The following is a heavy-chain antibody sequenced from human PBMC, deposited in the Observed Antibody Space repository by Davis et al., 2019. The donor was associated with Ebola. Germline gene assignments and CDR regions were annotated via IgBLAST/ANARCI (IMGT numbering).Heavy chain of an antibody. D-gene: IGHD4-17*01. Sequence: PGGSLRLSCAVSGFTFSTYSMNWVRQAPGKGLEWVSYISTTSRTIYYADSVKGRFTISRDNAKNSLYLQMNSLRAEDTAVYYCARSISLTDYVGCDYWGQGTLVTVSS. CDR1: GFTFSTYS. J-gene: IGHJ4*02. CDR3: ARSISLTDYVGCDY. V-gene: IGHV3-48*01. CDR2: ISTTSRTI.